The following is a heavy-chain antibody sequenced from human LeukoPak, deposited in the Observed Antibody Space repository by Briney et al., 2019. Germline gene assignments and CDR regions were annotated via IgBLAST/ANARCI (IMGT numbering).Heavy chain of an antibody. J-gene: IGHJ4*02. CDR3: ARGVWDSSSWSRRRYYFDY. CDR1: GGSFSGYY. Sequence: SETLSLTCAVYGGSFSGYYWSWIPQPPGKGLEWIGEINHSGSTNYNPSLKSRVTISVDTSKNQFSLKLSSVTAADTAVYYCARGVWDSSSWSRRRYYFDYWGQGTLVTVSS. V-gene: IGHV4-34*01. CDR2: INHSGST. D-gene: IGHD6-13*01.